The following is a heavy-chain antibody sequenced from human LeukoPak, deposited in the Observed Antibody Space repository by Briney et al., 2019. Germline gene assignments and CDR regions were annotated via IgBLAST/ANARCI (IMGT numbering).Heavy chain of an antibody. CDR3: ARQGGTPLYGGNGFDY. CDR1: GGSISSGGYS. J-gene: IGHJ4*02. Sequence: SETLSLTCAVSGGSISSGGYSWSWIRQPPGKGLEWIGYIYHSGSTNYNPSLKSRVTISVDTSKNQFSLKLSSVTAADTAAYYCARQGGTPLYGGNGFDYWGQGPLVTVSS. V-gene: IGHV4-30-2*01. CDR2: IYHSGST. D-gene: IGHD4-23*01.